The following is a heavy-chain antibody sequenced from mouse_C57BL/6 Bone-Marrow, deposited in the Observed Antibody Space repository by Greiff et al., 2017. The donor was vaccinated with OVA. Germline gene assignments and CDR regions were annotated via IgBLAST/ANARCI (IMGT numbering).Heavy chain of an antibody. D-gene: IGHD1-1*01. Sequence: QVQLQQPGPELVKPGASVKLFCKASGYTFTSYWMHWVKLSHGQGLEWIGNINPSNGGTKYNEKFKRKATLTVDKSSSTAYLQLSNLTSEDTAVYYCARGDYSGSSPFAYWGQGTLVTVSA. CDR3: ARGDYSGSSPFAY. J-gene: IGHJ3*01. CDR2: INPSNGGT. V-gene: IGHV1-53*01. CDR1: GYTFTSYW.